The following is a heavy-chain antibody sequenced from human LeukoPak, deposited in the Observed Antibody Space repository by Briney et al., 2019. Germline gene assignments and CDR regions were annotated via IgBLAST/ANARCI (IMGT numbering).Heavy chain of an antibody. CDR2: IYPGDSDT. V-gene: IGHV5-51*01. J-gene: IGHJ4*02. Sequence: GESLKISCKGSGYSFTNYWIDWVRQMPGKGLEWLGIIYPGDSDTRYSPSFQGQVTISADKSISTAYLQWSSLKASDTAMYYCARQVGDYYDSSGYSLDWGQGTLVTVSS. CDR3: ARQVGDYYDSSGYSLD. D-gene: IGHD3-22*01. CDR1: GYSFTNYW.